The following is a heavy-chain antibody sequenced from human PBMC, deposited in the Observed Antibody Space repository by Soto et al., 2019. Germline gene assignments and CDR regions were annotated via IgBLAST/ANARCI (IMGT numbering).Heavy chain of an antibody. V-gene: IGHV1-69*13. CDR1: GGTFSSYA. CDR2: IIPIFGTA. Sequence: GASVKVSCKASGGTFSSYAISWVRQAPGQGLEWMGGIIPIFGTANYAQKFQGRVTITADESTSTAYMELSSLRSEDTAVYYCARGKSQVTYLYYYYYGMDGWGQGTMVTVSS. CDR3: ARGKSQVTYLYYYYYGMDG. J-gene: IGHJ6*02. D-gene: IGHD4-4*01.